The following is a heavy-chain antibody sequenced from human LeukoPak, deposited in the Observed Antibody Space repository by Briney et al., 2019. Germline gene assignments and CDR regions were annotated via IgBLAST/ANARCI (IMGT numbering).Heavy chain of an antibody. CDR3: AKDKGAVTGTFDY. Sequence: GGSLRLSCAASGLTFNTYAIIWVRQAPGKGLEWVSGLTGGGGTSYADSVTGRFTISRDNSKNTLYLQMNSLRAEDTAVYYCAKDKGAVTGTFDYWGQGTLVTVSS. CDR2: LTGGGGT. D-gene: IGHD1-14*01. CDR1: GLTFNTYA. J-gene: IGHJ4*02. V-gene: IGHV3-23*01.